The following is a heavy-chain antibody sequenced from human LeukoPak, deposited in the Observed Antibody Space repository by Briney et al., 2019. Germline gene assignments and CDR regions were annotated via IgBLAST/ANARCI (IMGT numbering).Heavy chain of an antibody. CDR1: GYTFTGYY. CDR3: ARGLRVRGVIIYVKQGHDAFDI. Sequence: GASVKVSCKASGYTFTGYYMHWVRQAPGQGLEWMGWINPNSGGTNYAQKFQGRVTMTRDTSISTAYMELSRLRSDDTAVYYCARGLRVRGVIIYVKQGHDAFDIWGQGTMVTVSS. V-gene: IGHV1-2*02. J-gene: IGHJ3*02. CDR2: INPNSGGT. D-gene: IGHD3-10*01.